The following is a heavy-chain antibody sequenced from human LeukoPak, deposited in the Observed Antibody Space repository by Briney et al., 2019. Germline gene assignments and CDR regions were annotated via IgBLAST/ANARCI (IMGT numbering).Heavy chain of an antibody. D-gene: IGHD6-19*01. Sequence: ASLKVSCTASGYTFTERGISWMRHVPGQGLEWMGWISPTGSKTYYVQTFQDRSTMSKDDATSTPCLEMRNLPVDDTAVYYCGKGSSGWSRDPWGQKTLVTVSS. V-gene: IGHV1-18*01. CDR2: ISPTGSKT. CDR3: GKGSSGWSRDP. CDR1: GYTFTERG. J-gene: IGHJ5*02.